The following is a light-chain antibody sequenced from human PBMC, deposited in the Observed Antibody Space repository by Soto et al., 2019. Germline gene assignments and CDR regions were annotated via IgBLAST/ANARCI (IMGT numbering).Light chain of an antibody. CDR3: QQYGSSPQT. J-gene: IGKJ1*01. V-gene: IGKV3-20*01. CDR2: AAS. Sequence: EIVLTQSPGTLSLSPGERATLSCRASQSVSSNYLAWFQQKPGQAPRLLIYAASSRATCIPDKFSRSGSGTEFTLTISRLEPEDFAVYYCQQYGSSPQTFGQGTKVESK. CDR1: QSVSSNY.